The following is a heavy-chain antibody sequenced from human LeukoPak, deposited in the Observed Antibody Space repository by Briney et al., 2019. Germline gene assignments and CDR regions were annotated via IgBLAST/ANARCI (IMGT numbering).Heavy chain of an antibody. CDR2: IYYSGST. CDR3: ASHKGAQSSSGWSRHYYYGMDV. CDR1: GGSISSSSYY. D-gene: IGHD6-19*01. J-gene: IGHJ6*02. V-gene: IGHV4-39*01. Sequence: KPSETLSLTCTVSGGSISSSSYYWGWIRQPPGKGLEWIGSIYYSGSTYYNPSLKSRVTISVDTSKNQFSLKLSSVTAADTAVYYCASHKGAQSSSGWSRHYYYGMDVWGQGTTVTVSS.